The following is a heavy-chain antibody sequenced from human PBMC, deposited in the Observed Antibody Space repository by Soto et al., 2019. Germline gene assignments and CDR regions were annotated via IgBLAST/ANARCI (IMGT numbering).Heavy chain of an antibody. J-gene: IGHJ4*01. CDR3: VREVASRTGWSLGLDY. V-gene: IGHV4-59*01. Sequence: SETLSLTCTVSGGSISSYYWSWIRQPPGKGLEWIGYIYYSGSTNYNPSLKSRVTISVDTSKNQFSLKLSSVTAADTAVYYCVREVASRTGWSLGLDYWGQGTLVTVFS. CDR2: IYYSGST. CDR1: GGSISSYY. D-gene: IGHD6-19*01.